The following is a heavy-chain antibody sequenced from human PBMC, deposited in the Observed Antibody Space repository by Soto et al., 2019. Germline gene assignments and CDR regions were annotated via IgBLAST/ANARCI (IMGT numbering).Heavy chain of an antibody. J-gene: IGHJ4*02. V-gene: IGHV4-34*01. CDR2: INHSGTT. Sequence: SETLSLTCAVYGGSFSGYYWSWIRQPPGKGLEWIGEINHSGTTNYNPSLKSRVTISVDTSKNQFSLKLSSVTAADTAVYYCARGRGYSHGNGIHFDYWGQGTLVTVSS. CDR1: GGSFSGYY. D-gene: IGHD5-18*01. CDR3: ARGRGYSHGNGIHFDY.